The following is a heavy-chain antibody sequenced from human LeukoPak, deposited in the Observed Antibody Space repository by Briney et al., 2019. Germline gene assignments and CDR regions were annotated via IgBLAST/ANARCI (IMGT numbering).Heavy chain of an antibody. CDR1: GGSISSYY. V-gene: IGHV4-59*08. D-gene: IGHD2-8*02. CDR2: ISDIGSI. CDR3: AGHHPRNTVDF. J-gene: IGHJ4*02. Sequence: SETLSLSCTVSGGSISSYYWSWIRQPPGKGLEWIAYISDIGSINYNPSLKSRVTISLDTSKNQFSLKLSSVTAADTAVYYCAGHHPRNTVDFWGQGTLVTVSS.